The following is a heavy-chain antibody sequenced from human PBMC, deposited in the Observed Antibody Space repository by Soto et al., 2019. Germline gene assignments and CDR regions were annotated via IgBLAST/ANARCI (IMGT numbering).Heavy chain of an antibody. Sequence: QVQLVQSGAEVKKPGASVKVSCKASGYTFTSYGINWVRQATGQGLEWMGWMNPNSGNTGYAQKLQSRVTMTRNTYISTAYMALTSLRSEDTAVYYCARVAVAGTVDYWGQGTLVTVSA. J-gene: IGHJ4*02. D-gene: IGHD6-19*01. CDR1: GYTFTSYG. CDR2: MNPNSGNT. CDR3: ARVAVAGTVDY. V-gene: IGHV1-8*01.